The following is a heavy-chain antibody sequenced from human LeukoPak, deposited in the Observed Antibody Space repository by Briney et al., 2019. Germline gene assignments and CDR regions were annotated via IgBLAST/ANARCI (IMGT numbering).Heavy chain of an antibody. CDR2: FSYNVHS. CDR3: ARVSVAGTGPDY. V-gene: IGHV4-59*01. D-gene: IGHD6-13*01. Sequence: SETLSLTCTVSGDSISTYYWSWIRQSPGKGLEWVGFFSYNVHSDYNPSLKSRVTISIDTSKNQFSLRLSSVTAADTAIYYCARVSVAGTGPDYWGQGTLVTVSS. J-gene: IGHJ4*02. CDR1: GDSISTYY.